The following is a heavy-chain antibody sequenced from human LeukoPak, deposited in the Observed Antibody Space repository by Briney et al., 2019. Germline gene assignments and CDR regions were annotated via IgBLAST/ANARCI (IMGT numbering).Heavy chain of an antibody. CDR1: GGSFSGYY. Sequence: PSETLSLTCAVYGGSFSGYYWSWLRQPPGKGLEGIGEINHSGSTNYNPSLKSRVTISVDTSKTQFSLKLSSVTAADTAVYYCARDYVWGSYRRFDYWGQGTLVTVSS. CDR3: ARDYVWGSYRRFDY. D-gene: IGHD3-16*02. V-gene: IGHV4-34*01. CDR2: INHSGST. J-gene: IGHJ4*02.